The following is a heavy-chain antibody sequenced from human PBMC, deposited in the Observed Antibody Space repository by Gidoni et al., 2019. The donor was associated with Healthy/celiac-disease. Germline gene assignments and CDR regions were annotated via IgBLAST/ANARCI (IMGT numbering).Heavy chain of an antibody. J-gene: IGHJ3*02. Sequence: EVQLVESGGGLVKPGGSLRLSCAASGFTFSSYSMNWVRQAPGKGLEWVSSISSSSSYIYYADSVKGRFTISRDNAKNSLYLQMNSLRAEDTAVYYCARGGYYYGSGSYHDAFDIWGQGTMVTVSS. CDR1: GFTFSSYS. CDR3: ARGGYYYGSGSYHDAFDI. V-gene: IGHV3-21*01. D-gene: IGHD3-10*01. CDR2: ISSSSSYI.